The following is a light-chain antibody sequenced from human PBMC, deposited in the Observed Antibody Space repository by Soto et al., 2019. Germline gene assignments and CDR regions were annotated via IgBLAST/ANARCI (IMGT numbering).Light chain of an antibody. CDR3: QQYDNLPWT. V-gene: IGKV1-33*01. CDR1: QDISNY. CDR2: DAS. Sequence: DIQMTQSPSSLSASVGDRVTITCQASQDISNYLNWYQQKPGKAPKLLIYDASNLETGVPSRFSGSESGTDFTITISSLQPEDIATYYSQQYDNLPWTVGQGTKVDIK. J-gene: IGKJ1*01.